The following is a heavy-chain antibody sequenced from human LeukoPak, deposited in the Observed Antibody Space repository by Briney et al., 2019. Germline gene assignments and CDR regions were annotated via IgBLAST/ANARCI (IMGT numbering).Heavy chain of an antibody. V-gene: IGHV4-39*07. CDR1: GGSISSSSYY. Sequence: SETLSLTCTVSGGSISSSSYYWGWIRQPPGKGLEWIGSIYYSGSTYYNPSLKSRVTISVDTSKNQFSLKLSSVTAADTAVYYCARDFYSGWLGYWGQGTLVTVSS. CDR2: IYYSGST. J-gene: IGHJ4*02. CDR3: ARDFYSGWLGY. D-gene: IGHD6-19*01.